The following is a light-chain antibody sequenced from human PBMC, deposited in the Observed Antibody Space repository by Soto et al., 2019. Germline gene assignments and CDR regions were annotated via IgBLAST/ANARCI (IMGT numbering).Light chain of an antibody. V-gene: IGKV1-9*01. Sequence: DIQLTQAPSFLSASAGDTVTITCRASQDIRSYLAWYQQKAGRAPKLLIYAASTLQSEVPSRLSGSGSGTEFTLTISSLQPEDFATYYCQQLNSFPITFGQGTRLEIK. CDR1: QDIRSY. CDR2: AAS. CDR3: QQLNSFPIT. J-gene: IGKJ5*01.